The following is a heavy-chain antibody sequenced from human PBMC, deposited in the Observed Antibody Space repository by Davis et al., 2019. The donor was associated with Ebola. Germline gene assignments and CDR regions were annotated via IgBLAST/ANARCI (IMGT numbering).Heavy chain of an antibody. J-gene: IGHJ4*02. Sequence: SVKVSCKTSGGSFSSHPISWVRQAPRQGLEWMGGIIPIFDTPHYAQKFQGRITITADASTSTAYMELSSLRSEDTATYFCARDFDGGNYYFDYWGPGTPVTVTS. V-gene: IGHV1-69*13. D-gene: IGHD3-9*01. CDR2: IIPIFDTP. CDR1: GGSFSSHP. CDR3: ARDFDGGNYYFDY.